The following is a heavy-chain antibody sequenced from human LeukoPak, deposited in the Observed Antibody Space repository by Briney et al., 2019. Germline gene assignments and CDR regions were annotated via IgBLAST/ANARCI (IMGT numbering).Heavy chain of an antibody. Sequence: GGSLRLSCAASGFTVSSKYMSWVRQAPGKGLEWVSVIYSDGSTYHADSVKGRFTISRDNSKNTLYLQMNSLRAEDTAVYYCAKDTSSGWDAFDIWGQGTMVTVSS. D-gene: IGHD6-19*01. CDR1: GFTVSSKY. V-gene: IGHV3-66*02. CDR2: IYSDGST. J-gene: IGHJ3*02. CDR3: AKDTSSGWDAFDI.